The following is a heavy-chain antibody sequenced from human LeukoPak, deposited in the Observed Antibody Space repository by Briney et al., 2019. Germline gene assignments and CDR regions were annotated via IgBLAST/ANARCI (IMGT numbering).Heavy chain of an antibody. CDR3: AKGVAVASPYYFDY. D-gene: IGHD6-19*01. V-gene: IGHV3-23*01. CDR2: ISGSGSST. CDR1: GFTFSSYA. J-gene: IGHJ4*02. Sequence: GGPLRLSCAASGFTFSSYAMSWVRQAPGKGLEWVSPISGSGSSTYYADSVKGRFTISRDNSKNTLYLQMNSLRAEDTAVYYCAKGVAVASPYYFDYWGRGTLVTVSS.